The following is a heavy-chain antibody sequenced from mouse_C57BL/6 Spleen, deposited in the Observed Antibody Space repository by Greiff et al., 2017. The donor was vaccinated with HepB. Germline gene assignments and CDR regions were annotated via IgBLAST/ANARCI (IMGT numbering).Heavy chain of an antibody. CDR1: GYTFTSYW. D-gene: IGHD1-1*01. V-gene: IGHV1-64*01. CDR2: IHPNSGST. J-gene: IGHJ2*01. CDR3: ARGDYGSSYEYFDY. Sequence: QVQLQQPGAELVKPGASVKLSCKASGYTFTSYWMHWVKQRPGQGLEWIGMIHPNSGSTNYNEKFKSKATLTVDKSSSTAYMQLSSLTSEDSAVYYCARGDYGSSYEYFDYWGQGTTLTVSS.